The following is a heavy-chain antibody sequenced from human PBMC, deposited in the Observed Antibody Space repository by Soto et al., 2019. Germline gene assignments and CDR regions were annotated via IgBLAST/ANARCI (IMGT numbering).Heavy chain of an antibody. CDR1: GFTFSSYW. V-gene: IGHV3-74*03. CDR3: ARVETCSSTSCYSVFDY. J-gene: IGHJ4*02. D-gene: IGHD2-2*01. CDR2: INSDGSST. Sequence: EVQLVESGGGLVQPGGSLRLSCAASGFTFSSYWMHWVRQAPGKGLVWVSRINSDGSSTTYADSVKGRFTISRDNAKHTLYLQMNSLRAEDTAVYYCARVETCSSTSCYSVFDYWGQGTLVTVSS.